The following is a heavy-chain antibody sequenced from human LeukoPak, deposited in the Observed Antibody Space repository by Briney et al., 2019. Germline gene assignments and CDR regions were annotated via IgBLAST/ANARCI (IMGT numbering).Heavy chain of an antibody. CDR1: GYTFTSYA. Sequence: ASVKVSCKASGYTFTSYAMHWVRQAPGQRREWMGWINAGNGNTKYSQKLQGRVTITRDTSASTAYMEFSSLRCEETAVYYFARVYDQLTHYYYYGMDVWGQGTTVTVSS. CDR2: INAGNGNT. J-gene: IGHJ6*02. CDR3: ARVYDQLTHYYYYGMDV. V-gene: IGHV1-3*01. D-gene: IGHD3-3*01.